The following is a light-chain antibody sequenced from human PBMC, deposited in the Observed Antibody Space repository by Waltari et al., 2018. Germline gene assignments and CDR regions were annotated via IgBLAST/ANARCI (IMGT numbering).Light chain of an antibody. CDR2: DVT. CDR3: SSYTPTSFWV. Sequence: QSALTQPRSVSGSSGPSVTIPCSGPRSDVCVSGFISCYQHHPDNAPKLIIYDVTKRPSGVPDRFSGSKSGNTASLTISGLQADDEADYYCSSYTPTSFWVFGGGTKLTVL. J-gene: IGLJ3*02. CDR1: RSDVCVSGF. V-gene: IGLV2-11*02.